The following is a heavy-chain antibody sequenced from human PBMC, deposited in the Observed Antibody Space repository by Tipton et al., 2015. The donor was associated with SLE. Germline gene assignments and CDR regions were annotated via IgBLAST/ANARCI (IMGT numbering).Heavy chain of an antibody. CDR1: GGSISSGDYY. V-gene: IGHV4-30-4*02. CDR3: ARGGGYSSRMDYFDY. Sequence: TLSLTCTVSGGSISSGDYYWSWIRQPPGKGLEWIGYIYYSGSTYYNPSLKSRVTISVDTSKNQFSLKLSSVTAADTAVYYCARGGGYSSRMDYFDYWGQGTLVTVSS. CDR2: IYYSGST. J-gene: IGHJ4*02. D-gene: IGHD6-13*01.